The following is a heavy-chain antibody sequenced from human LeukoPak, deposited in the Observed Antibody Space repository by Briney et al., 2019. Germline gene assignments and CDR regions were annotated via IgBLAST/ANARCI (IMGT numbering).Heavy chain of an antibody. CDR1: GFSFSSYN. Sequence: GGSLRLSCAASGFSFSSYNMNWVRQTPGKGLEWVSSITSSSTYTFYADSVKGRFTISRDNARNSLYLQMNSLRAEDTAVYYCARDPYSGTYGDTYYYYMDVWGRGTTVTISS. CDR2: ITSSSTYT. D-gene: IGHD1-26*01. J-gene: IGHJ6*03. V-gene: IGHV3-21*01. CDR3: ARDPYSGTYGDTYYYYMDV.